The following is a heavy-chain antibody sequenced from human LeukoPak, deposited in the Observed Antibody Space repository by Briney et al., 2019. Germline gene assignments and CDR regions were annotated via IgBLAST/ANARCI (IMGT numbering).Heavy chain of an antibody. CDR1: GFTFSSYS. J-gene: IGHJ3*02. D-gene: IGHD1-26*01. Sequence: PGGSLRLSCAASGFTFSSYSMNWVRQAPGKGLEWVSYISSSGSTIYYADSVKGRFTISRDNAKNSLYLQMNSLRAEDTAVYYCARDLREGDAFDIWGQGTMVTVSS. V-gene: IGHV3-48*04. CDR2: ISSSGSTI. CDR3: ARDLREGDAFDI.